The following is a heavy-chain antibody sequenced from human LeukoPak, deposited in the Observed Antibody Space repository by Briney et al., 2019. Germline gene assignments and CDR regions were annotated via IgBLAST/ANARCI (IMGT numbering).Heavy chain of an antibody. J-gene: IGHJ4*02. CDR2: ISGSGDST. Sequence: GGSLRLSCAASGFTFSSYAISWVRQAPGRGQEWVSAISGSGDSTYYADSVKGRFTISRDNSKNTLYLQMSSLRAEDTAVYYCAKDQGYSSGWYRSYFDYWGQGTLVTVSS. CDR1: GFTFSSYA. CDR3: AKDQGYSSGWYRSYFDY. V-gene: IGHV3-23*01. D-gene: IGHD6-19*01.